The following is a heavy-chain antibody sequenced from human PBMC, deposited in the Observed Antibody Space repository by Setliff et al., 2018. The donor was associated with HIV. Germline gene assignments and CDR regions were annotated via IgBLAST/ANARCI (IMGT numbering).Heavy chain of an antibody. CDR2: IGGSGGST. CDR3: AKLPIFGVFRGYFDY. Sequence: PGGSLTLSCEVSGFTFSSYAMSWVRQAQGKGLEWVSTIGGSGGSTYYADSVKGRFTISRDNSKTTLCLKMNSLTAEATAVSYCAKLPIFGVFRGYFDYWGQGTLVTVSS. V-gene: IGHV3-23*01. D-gene: IGHD3-3*01. J-gene: IGHJ4*02. CDR1: GFTFSSYA.